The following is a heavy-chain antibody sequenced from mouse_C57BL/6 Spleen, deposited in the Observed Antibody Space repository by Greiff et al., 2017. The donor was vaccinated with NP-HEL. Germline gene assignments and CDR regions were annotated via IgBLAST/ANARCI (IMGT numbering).Heavy chain of an antibody. CDR2: IDPETGGT. V-gene: IGHV1-15*01. J-gene: IGHJ3*01. D-gene: IGHD2-5*01. CDR1: GYTFTDYE. CDR3: TRGSNYLFAY. Sequence: VQLQQSGAELVRPGASVTLSCKASGYTFTDYEMHWVKQTPVHGLEWIGAIDPETGGTAYNQTFKGKAILTADKSSSTAYMELRSLTSADSVVYYCTRGSNYLFAYWGQGTLVTVSA.